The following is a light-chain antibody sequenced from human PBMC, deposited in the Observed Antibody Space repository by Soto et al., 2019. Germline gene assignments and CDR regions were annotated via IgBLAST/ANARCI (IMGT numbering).Light chain of an antibody. CDR3: QQYGSTPPWT. V-gene: IGKV3-20*01. J-gene: IGKJ1*01. CDR2: GAS. CDR1: HTISSNS. Sequence: EIVFTQSPGTLALSPGEGATLSCRASHTISSNSLAWFQQKPGQAPRLLIYGASNGATGIPDRFSGGGSGTNFTLTIRRLEPEDFAVYYCQQYGSTPPWTFGQGTKVDIK.